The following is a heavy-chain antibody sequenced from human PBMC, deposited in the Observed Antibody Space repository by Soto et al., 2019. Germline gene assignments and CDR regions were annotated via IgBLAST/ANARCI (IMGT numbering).Heavy chain of an antibody. D-gene: IGHD5-18*01. J-gene: IGHJ4*02. CDR2: MSGNGDDT. CDR1: GFTFSNYA. CDR3: VKGAGEYSYGYGAGSLDY. Sequence: EVQLVESGGGLVQPGGSLRLSCSASGFTFSNYALHWVRQAPGKGLEYVSAMSGNGDDTYYADSVKGRFTISRDNSKNTLSLQMSSLRAEDTAVYYCVKGAGEYSYGYGAGSLDYWGQGTLVTVSS. V-gene: IGHV3-64D*08.